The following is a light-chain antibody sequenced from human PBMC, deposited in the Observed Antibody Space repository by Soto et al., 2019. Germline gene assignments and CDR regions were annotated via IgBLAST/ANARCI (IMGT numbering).Light chain of an antibody. Sequence: AIRMTQSPSSFSASTGDRVTITCRASQGISSYLAWYQQQPGKAPKLLIYAASTLQSGVPSRFSGSGSGTDFTLTISCLQSEDFATYDCQQYYSYPTSTFGQGTKVEIK. CDR2: AAS. CDR1: QGISSY. J-gene: IGKJ1*01. CDR3: QQYYSYPTST. V-gene: IGKV1-8*01.